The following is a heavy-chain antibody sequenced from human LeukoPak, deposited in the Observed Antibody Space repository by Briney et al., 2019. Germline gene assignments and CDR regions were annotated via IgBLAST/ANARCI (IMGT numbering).Heavy chain of an antibody. CDR2: ISHDGTNK. Sequence: GRSLRLPCAASGFTFGSYAMHWVRQAPGRGLEWVAGISHDGTNKYYADSVKGRFTISRDNSKNTLYLQMNSLRTDDTAVYYCARESPACGEDCYFDYWGQGTLVTVSS. CDR1: GFTFGSYA. V-gene: IGHV3-30-3*01. CDR3: ARESPACGEDCYFDY. D-gene: IGHD2-21*02. J-gene: IGHJ4*02.